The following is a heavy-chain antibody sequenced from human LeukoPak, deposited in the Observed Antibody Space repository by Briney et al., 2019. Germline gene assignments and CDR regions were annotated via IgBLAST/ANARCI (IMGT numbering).Heavy chain of an antibody. J-gene: IGHJ4*02. V-gene: IGHV3-23*01. CDR2: ISGSGGST. D-gene: IGHD3-10*01. CDR1: GFTFSSYA. CDR3: AKERALYYYGSGSYVDY. Sequence: RGSLRLSCAASGFTFSSYAMSWVRQAPGKGLEWVSAISGSGGSTYYADSVKGRFTISRDNSKNTLYLQMNSLRAEDTAVYYCAKERALYYYGSGSYVDYWGQGTLVTVSS.